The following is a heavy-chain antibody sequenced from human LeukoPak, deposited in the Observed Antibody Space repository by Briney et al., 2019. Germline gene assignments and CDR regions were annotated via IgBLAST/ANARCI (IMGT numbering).Heavy chain of an antibody. J-gene: IGHJ5*02. CDR1: GYTFTSYY. CDR2: INPSGGST. D-gene: IGHD2-2*01. V-gene: IGHV1-46*01. Sequence: ASVKVSCKASGYTFTSYYMHWVRQAPGQGLEWMGIINPSGGSTSYAQKFQGRVTMTRDTSTSTVYMELSSLRSEDTAVYYCARDGSEYQPHGGSVWFDPWGQGTLVTVSS. CDR3: ARDGSEYQPHGGSVWFDP.